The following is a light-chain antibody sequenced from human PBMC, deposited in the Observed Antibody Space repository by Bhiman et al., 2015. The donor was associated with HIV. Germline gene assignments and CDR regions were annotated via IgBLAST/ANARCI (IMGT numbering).Light chain of an antibody. CDR2: GNS. J-gene: IGLJ1*01. V-gene: IGLV1-40*01. CDR1: SSNIGAGYD. CDR3: TSYAGNRHLYV. Sequence: QSVLTQPPSVSGAPGQRVTISCTGSSSNIGAGYDVHWYQQLPGTAPKLLIYGNSNRPSGVPDRFSGSKSGTSASLAITGLQAEDEADYYCTSYAGNRHLYVFGTGTKVTVL.